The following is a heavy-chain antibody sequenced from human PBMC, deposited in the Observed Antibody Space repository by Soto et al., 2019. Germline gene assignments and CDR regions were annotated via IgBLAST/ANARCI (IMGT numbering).Heavy chain of an antibody. CDR1: GITFSSYG. Sequence: GGSLRLSCAASGITFSSYGMHWVRQAPGKGLEWVAVISYDGINKYYADSVKGRFTVSRDNSKNTLYLQMNSLRDEDTALYYCARDFSRGGSGYYPFGSWGQGTLVTVSS. V-gene: IGHV3-30*03. CDR3: ARDFSRGGSGYYPFGS. J-gene: IGHJ4*02. CDR2: ISYDGINK. D-gene: IGHD3-22*01.